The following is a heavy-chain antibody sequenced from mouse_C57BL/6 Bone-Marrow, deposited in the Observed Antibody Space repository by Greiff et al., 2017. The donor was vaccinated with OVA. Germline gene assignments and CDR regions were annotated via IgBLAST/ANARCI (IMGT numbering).Heavy chain of an antibody. CDR1: GFTFSDFY. D-gene: IGHD1-1*01. V-gene: IGHV7-1*01. Sequence: EVKLVESGGGLVQSGRSLRLSCATSGFTFSDFYMEWVRQAPGKGLEWIAASRNKANDYTTEYSASVQGRFIVSRDTSQSILYLQMNALRAEDTAIYYGARGSPYYGSPYWYFDVWGTGTTVTVSS. CDR3: ARGSPYYGSPYWYFDV. J-gene: IGHJ1*03. CDR2: SRNKANDYTT.